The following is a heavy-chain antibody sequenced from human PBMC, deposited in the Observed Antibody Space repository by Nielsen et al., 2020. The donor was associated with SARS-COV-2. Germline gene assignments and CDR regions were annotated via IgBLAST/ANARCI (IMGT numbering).Heavy chain of an antibody. CDR1: GFTFSDHY. CDR2: TRNKANSYTT. V-gene: IGHV3-72*01. J-gene: IGHJ4*02. D-gene: IGHD1-26*01. CDR3: ARALVGATSLDY. Sequence: GGSLRLSCAASGFTFSDHYMDWVRQAPGKGLEWVGRTRNKANSYTTEYAASVKGRFTISRDDSKNSLYPQMNSLKTEDTAVYYCARALVGATSLDYWGQGTLVTVSS.